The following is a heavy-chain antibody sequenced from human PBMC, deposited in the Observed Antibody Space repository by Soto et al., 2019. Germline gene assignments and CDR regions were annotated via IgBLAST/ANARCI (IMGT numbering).Heavy chain of an antibody. D-gene: IGHD3-10*01. CDR2: ISSSSSYI. J-gene: IGHJ5*02. Sequence: PGGSLRLSCAASGFTFSSYSMNWVRQAPGKGLEWVSSISSSSSYIYYADSVKGRFTISRDNAKNSLYLQMNSLRAEDTAVYYCARDTAGKLKFDPWGQGTLVTVSS. V-gene: IGHV3-21*01. CDR1: GFTFSSYS. CDR3: ARDTAGKLKFDP.